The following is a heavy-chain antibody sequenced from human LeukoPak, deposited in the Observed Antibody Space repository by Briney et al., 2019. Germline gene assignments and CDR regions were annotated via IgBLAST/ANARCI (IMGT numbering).Heavy chain of an antibody. J-gene: IGHJ4*02. CDR1: GYTFTNYT. CDR3: ATLGEDKTDTPFDY. D-gene: IGHD3-16*01. CDR2: VNPSTGGT. Sequence: GASVKVSCKASGYTFTNYTINWVRLAPGQGLEWMGRVNPSTGGTDFAQKFQGKVSMTRDTSISTAYMELSRLGSDDTAVYYCATLGEDKTDTPFDYWGQGTLVTVSS. V-gene: IGHV1-2*06.